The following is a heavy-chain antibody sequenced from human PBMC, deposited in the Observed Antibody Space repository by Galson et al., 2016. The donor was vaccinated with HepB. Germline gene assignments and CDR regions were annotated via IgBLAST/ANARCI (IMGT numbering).Heavy chain of an antibody. V-gene: IGHV3-30*19. CDR3: VRSYSYSSGWYGIWSWGY. Sequence: SLRLSCAASGFTFSTYGMHWVRQAPGKGLEWVAVIWYDGSNKYYGDSVKGRFTISRDNSKTTVYLEMNSVRAKDTAFYYCVRSYSYSSGWYGIWSWGYWGQGTLVTVSS. CDR1: GFTFSTYG. CDR2: IWYDGSNK. D-gene: IGHD6-19*01. J-gene: IGHJ4*02.